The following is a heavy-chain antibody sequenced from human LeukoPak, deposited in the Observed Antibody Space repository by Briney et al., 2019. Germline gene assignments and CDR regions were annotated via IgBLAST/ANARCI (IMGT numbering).Heavy chain of an antibody. CDR1: GNTFSSNW. J-gene: IGHJ4*02. D-gene: IGHD3-22*01. CDR3: ARDSSGYQ. CDR2: IKEDGSEK. Sequence: GGSLRLSCEASGNTFSSNWMSWVRQAPGKGLEWVANIKEDGSEKYYGDSVKGRFTISRDNAKNSLYLEMNSLRVEDTAVYYCARDSSGYQWGQGTLVTVSS. V-gene: IGHV3-7*01.